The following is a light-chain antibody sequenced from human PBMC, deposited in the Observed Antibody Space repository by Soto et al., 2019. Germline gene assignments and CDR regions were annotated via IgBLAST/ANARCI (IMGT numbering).Light chain of an antibody. CDR3: QQYHNWPIT. V-gene: IGKV3-15*01. J-gene: IGKJ5*01. Sequence: EIVLTQSPATLSVSPGESATLSCRASQSVSSNLAWHQQKPGQAPRILMYDASTRATGISARFSGSGSGTEFTLTISSLQSEDFAVYYCQQYHNWPITFGQGTRLEIK. CDR2: DAS. CDR1: QSVSSN.